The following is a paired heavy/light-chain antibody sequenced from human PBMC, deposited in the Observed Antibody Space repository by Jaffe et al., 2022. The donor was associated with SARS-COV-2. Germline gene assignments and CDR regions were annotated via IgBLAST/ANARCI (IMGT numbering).Light chain of an antibody. CDR3: QQYNNWPLA. Sequence: EIVMTQSPATLSVSPGERATLSCRASQSVSSNLAWYQQKPGQAPRLLIYGASTRATGIPARFSGSGSGTEFTLTISSLQSEDFAVYYCQQYNNWPLAFGQGTKVEIK. CDR1: QSVSSN. V-gene: IGKV3-15*01. CDR2: GAS. J-gene: IGKJ1*01.
Heavy chain of an antibody. J-gene: IGHJ6*02. CDR1: GYTFTSYY. D-gene: IGHD4-17*01. CDR3: ARDTSMTTVTTWGGMDV. V-gene: IGHV1-46*01. Sequence: QVQLVQSGAEVKKPGASVKVSCKASGYTFTSYYMHWVRQAPGQGLEWMGIINPSGGSTSYAQKFQGRVTMTRDTSTSTVYMELSSLRSEDTAVYYCARDTSMTTVTTWGGMDVWGQGTTVTVSS. CDR2: INPSGGST.